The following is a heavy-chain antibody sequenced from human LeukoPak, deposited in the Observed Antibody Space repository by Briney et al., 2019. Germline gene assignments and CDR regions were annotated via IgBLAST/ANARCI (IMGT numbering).Heavy chain of an antibody. CDR3: ARDIGFRNAFNI. Sequence: ASVKVSCKASGYTFTGYYMHWVRQAPGQGLEWMGRINPNSGGTNYAQKFQGRVTLTRDTSISTAYMELTSLTSADTAVYYCARDIGFRNAFNIWGQGTLVTVSP. D-gene: IGHD3-10*01. J-gene: IGHJ3*02. V-gene: IGHV1-2*06. CDR2: INPNSGGT. CDR1: GYTFTGYY.